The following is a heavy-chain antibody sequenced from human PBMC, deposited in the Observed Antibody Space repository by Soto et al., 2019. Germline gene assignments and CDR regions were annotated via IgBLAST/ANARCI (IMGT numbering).Heavy chain of an antibody. CDR2: IYYNGNT. J-gene: IGHJ4*02. CDR3: AKSEDDSSAYVGYFDY. Sequence: SETLSLTCTVSGGSFTNYYWSWIRQPPGKGLEWIGYIYYNGNTNYNPSLKSRVTMSVDTSKNQFSLNLSSVTAADTAVYYCAKSEDDSSAYVGYFDYWGQGTMVTVSS. D-gene: IGHD3-22*01. V-gene: IGHV4-59*01. CDR1: GGSFTNYY.